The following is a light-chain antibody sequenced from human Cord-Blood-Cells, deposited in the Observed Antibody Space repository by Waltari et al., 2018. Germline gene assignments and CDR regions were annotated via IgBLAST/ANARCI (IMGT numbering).Light chain of an antibody. CDR2: DVS. V-gene: IGLV2-14*01. CDR1: SSDVGGYNY. Sequence: QSALTQPASVSGSPGQSITISCTGTSSDVGGYNYVSWYQQHPGNAPKLMIYDVSKRPSGLSNRFSGSKSGTTASLTISGLQAEDEADYYCSSYTSSSTWVFGGGTKLTVL. CDR3: SSYTSSSTWV. J-gene: IGLJ3*02.